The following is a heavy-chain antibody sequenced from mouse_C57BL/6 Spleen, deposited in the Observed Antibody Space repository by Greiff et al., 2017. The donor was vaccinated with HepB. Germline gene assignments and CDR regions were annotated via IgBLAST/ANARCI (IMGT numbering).Heavy chain of an antibody. Sequence: QVQLQQSGPELVKPGASVKISCKASGYAFSSSWMNWVKQRPGKGLEWIGRIYPGDGDTNYNGKFKGKATLTADKSSSTAYMQLSSLTSEDSAVYFCASGKGAYWGQGTLVTVSA. CDR2: IYPGDGDT. J-gene: IGHJ3*01. CDR1: GYAFSSSW. V-gene: IGHV1-82*01. CDR3: ASGKGAY. D-gene: IGHD4-1*01.